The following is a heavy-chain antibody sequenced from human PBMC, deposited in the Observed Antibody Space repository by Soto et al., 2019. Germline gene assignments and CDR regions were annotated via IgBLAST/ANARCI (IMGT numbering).Heavy chain of an antibody. J-gene: IGHJ6*03. CDR2: IKSKTDGGTT. V-gene: IGHV3-15*01. D-gene: IGHD2-2*01. CDR3: STVVPVAPGLSSVRYYYYMAV. CDR1: GFTFSNAW. Sequence: PGGSLRLSCAASGFTFSNAWMSWVRQAPGKGLEWVGRIKSKTDGGTTDYAAPVKGRFTISRDDSKNTLYLQMNSLKTEVTAVYYCSTVVPVAPGLSSVRYYYYMAVWGKGTTVTVSS.